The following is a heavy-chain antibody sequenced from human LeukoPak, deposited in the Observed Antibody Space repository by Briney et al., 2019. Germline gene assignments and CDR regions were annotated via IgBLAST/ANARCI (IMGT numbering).Heavy chain of an antibody. CDR2: ITGSRDST. Sequence: PGGSLRLSCAASGFTFSTYAMSWDRQAPGKGLEWVSTITGSRDSTYYADSVKGRFTISGDNSKNTLYLQINSLRAEDTAIYYCAKDRRDYGSGWPYHYWGQGTLVTVSS. CDR3: AKDRRDYGSGWPYHY. J-gene: IGHJ4*02. V-gene: IGHV3-23*01. CDR1: GFTFSTYA. D-gene: IGHD6-19*01.